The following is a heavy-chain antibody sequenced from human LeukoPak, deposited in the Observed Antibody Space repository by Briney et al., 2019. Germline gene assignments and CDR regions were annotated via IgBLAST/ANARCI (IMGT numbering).Heavy chain of an antibody. V-gene: IGHV3-33*06. CDR3: AKSTLNYYDSSGHDAFDI. D-gene: IGHD3-22*01. J-gene: IGHJ3*02. CDR1: GVTFSSYG. CDR2: IWYDGSNK. Sequence: SGRCLRLSCAASGVTFSSYGMHRVRQAPGKGLEWVAVIWYDGSNKYYADSVKGRFTISRDNSKNTLYLQMNSLRAEDTAVYYCAKSTLNYYDSSGHDAFDIWGQGTMVTVSS.